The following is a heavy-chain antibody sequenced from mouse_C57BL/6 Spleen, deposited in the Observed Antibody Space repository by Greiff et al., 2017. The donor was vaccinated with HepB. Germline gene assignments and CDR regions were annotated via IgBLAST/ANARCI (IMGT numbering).Heavy chain of an antibody. CDR1: GYSITSGYY. Sequence: EVQLQESGPGLVKPSQSLSLTCSVTGYSITSGYYWNWIRQFPGNKLEWMGYISYDGSNNYNPSLKNRISITRDTSTNQFFLKLNSVTTEDTATYYCARGGDNWDPYFDYWGQGTTLTVSS. J-gene: IGHJ2*01. CDR2: ISYDGSN. V-gene: IGHV3-6*01. D-gene: IGHD4-1*01. CDR3: ARGGDNWDPYFDY.